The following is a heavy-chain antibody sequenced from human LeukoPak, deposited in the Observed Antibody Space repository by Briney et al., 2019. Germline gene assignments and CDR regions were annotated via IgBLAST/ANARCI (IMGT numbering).Heavy chain of an antibody. D-gene: IGHD3-10*01. J-gene: IGHJ4*02. CDR1: GYTFTSYG. CDR2: ISSYNGNT. CDR3: ARHTLYGSGSYYVYYFDY. Sequence: ASAKVSCKASGYTFTSYGISWVRQAPGQGLEWMGWISSYNGNTNYAQKLQGRVTMTTDTSTSAAYMELRSLRSDDTAVCYCARHTLYGSGSYYVYYFDYWGQGTLVTVSS. V-gene: IGHV1-18*01.